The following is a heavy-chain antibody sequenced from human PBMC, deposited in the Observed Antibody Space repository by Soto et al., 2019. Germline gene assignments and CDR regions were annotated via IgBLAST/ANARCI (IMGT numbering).Heavy chain of an antibody. CDR2: IYYSGST. J-gene: IGHJ6*02. D-gene: IGHD1-26*01. Sequence: SSETLSLTCTVSGGSISSSSYYWGWIRQPPGKGLEWIGSIYYSGSTYYNPSLKSRVTISVDTSKDQFSLKLSFVTAADTAVYYCTEREDGVGDVWGQGTTVTVSS. V-gene: IGHV4-39*01. CDR1: GGSISSSSYY. CDR3: TEREDGVGDV.